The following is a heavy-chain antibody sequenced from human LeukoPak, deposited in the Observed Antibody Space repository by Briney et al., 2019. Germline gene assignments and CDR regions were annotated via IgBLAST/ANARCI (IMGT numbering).Heavy chain of an antibody. CDR2: IYYSGST. V-gene: IGHV4-39*02. CDR3: ARDRELGY. J-gene: IGHJ4*02. D-gene: IGHD3-10*01. CDR1: GGSISSSSYY. Sequence: SETLSLTCTVSGGSISSSSYYWGWIRQPPGKGLEWIGSIYYSGSTYYNPSLKSRVTISVDTSKNQFSLKLSSVTAADTAVYYCARDRELGYWGQGILVTVSS.